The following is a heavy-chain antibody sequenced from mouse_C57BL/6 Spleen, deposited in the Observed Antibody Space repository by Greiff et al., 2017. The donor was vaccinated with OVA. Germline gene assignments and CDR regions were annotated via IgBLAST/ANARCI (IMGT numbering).Heavy chain of an antibody. D-gene: IGHD5-2*01. Sequence: QVQLQQSGAELMKPGASVKLSCKASGYTFTGYWIAWVKQRPGHGLEWIGEILPGSGSTTYNEKFKGKATFTADPSSNTAYMQLSSLTTEDSDIYYGARGEYGTVDYWGQGTTLTVSS. CDR2: ILPGSGST. CDR1: GYTFTGYW. J-gene: IGHJ2*01. CDR3: ARGEYGTVDY. V-gene: IGHV1-9*01.